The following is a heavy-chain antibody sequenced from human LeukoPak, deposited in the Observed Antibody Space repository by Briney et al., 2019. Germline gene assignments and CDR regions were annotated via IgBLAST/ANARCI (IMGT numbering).Heavy chain of an antibody. CDR2: IYYRVTS. CDR3: ARGRRGSSGYDDEGIQAVLFKKKQYYIDY. V-gene: IGHV4-59*08. Sequence: ESSETLSLTCTVSGDSISTYYGSWIRQPPGKGLERIGYIYYRVTSDYNPSLKSRVTMSVDTSKNQFSLKLSSVTAADTAVYYCARGRRGSSGYDDEGIQAVLFKKKQYYIDYWGQGTLVTVSS. J-gene: IGHJ4*02. D-gene: IGHD5-12*01. CDR1: GDSISTYY.